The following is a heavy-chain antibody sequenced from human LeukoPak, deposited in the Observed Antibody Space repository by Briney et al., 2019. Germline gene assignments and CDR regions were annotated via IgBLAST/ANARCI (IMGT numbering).Heavy chain of an antibody. J-gene: IGHJ6*03. D-gene: IGHD6-13*01. CDR2: IKQSGST. CDR1: GGSFSGYY. V-gene: IGHV4-34*01. CDR3: ARDVRSSSWYGYYYYYYMDV. Sequence: SETLSLTCAVYGGSFSGYYWSWIRQPPGKGLEWIGGIKQSGSTNYNPSRKSRVTISVDTSKNQFSLKLSSVTAADTAVYYCARDVRSSSWYGYYYYYYMDVWGKGTTVTVSS.